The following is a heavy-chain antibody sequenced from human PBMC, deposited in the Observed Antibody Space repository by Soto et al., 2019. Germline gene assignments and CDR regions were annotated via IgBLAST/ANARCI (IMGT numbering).Heavy chain of an antibody. D-gene: IGHD6-6*01. Sequence: HPVWSLRLSCAASGFTFSSYAMHWVRQAPGKGLEWVAVISYDGSNKYYADSVKGRFTISRDNSKNTLYLQMNSLRAEDTAVYYCARGGYSSSYKGDYYYGMDVWGQGTSVTVSS. CDR1: GFTFSSYA. J-gene: IGHJ6*02. V-gene: IGHV3-30-3*01. CDR3: ARGGYSSSYKGDYYYGMDV. CDR2: ISYDGSNK.